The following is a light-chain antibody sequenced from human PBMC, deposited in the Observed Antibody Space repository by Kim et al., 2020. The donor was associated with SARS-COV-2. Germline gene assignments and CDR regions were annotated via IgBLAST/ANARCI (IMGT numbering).Light chain of an antibody. CDR2: QDT. J-gene: IGLJ2*01. Sequence: SGAPGQTATISVSGHELGDKYACWCQQRPGQSPVLVIYQDTKRPSGIPERFSGSNSGNTATLTISGTQAMDEADYYCQAWDSSVIFGGGTQLTVL. V-gene: IGLV3-1*01. CDR1: ELGDKY. CDR3: QAWDSSVI.